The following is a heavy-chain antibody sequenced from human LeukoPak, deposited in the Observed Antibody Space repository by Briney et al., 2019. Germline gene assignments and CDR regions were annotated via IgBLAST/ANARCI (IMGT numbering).Heavy chain of an antibody. CDR3: ARERGLHYDFWSGYYPYYYYYGMDV. CDR2: IKQDGSEK. D-gene: IGHD3-3*01. V-gene: IGHV3-7*01. CDR1: GFTFSSYW. J-gene: IGHJ6*02. Sequence: GGSLRLSCAASGFTFSSYWMSWVRQAPGKGLEWVANIKQDGSEKYYVDSVKGRFTISRDNAKNSLYLQMNSLRAEDTAVYYCARERGLHYDFWSGYYPYYYYYGMDVWGQGTTVTVSS.